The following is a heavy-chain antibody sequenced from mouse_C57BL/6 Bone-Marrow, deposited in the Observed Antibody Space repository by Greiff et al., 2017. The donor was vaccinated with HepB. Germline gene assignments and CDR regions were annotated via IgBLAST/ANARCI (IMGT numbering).Heavy chain of an antibody. CDR3: ARYGFYYYGSSHGYYFDY. CDR1: GYTFTSYG. CDR2: IYPRSGNT. Sequence: VQRVESGAELARPGASVKLSCKASGYTFTSYGISWVKQRTGQGLEWIGEIYPRSGNTYYNEKFKGKATLTADKSSSTAYMELRSLTSEDSAVYFCARYGFYYYGSSHGYYFDYWGQGTTLTVSS. J-gene: IGHJ2*01. V-gene: IGHV1-81*01. D-gene: IGHD1-1*01.